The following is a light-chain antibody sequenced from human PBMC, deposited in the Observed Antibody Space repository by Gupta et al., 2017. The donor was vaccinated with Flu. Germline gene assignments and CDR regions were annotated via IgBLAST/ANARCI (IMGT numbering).Light chain of an antibody. Sequence: GTLSLSPGERGTLACRASQNVRSTSLAWYQQKPGQAPRLVIYSDSRRATGIPDRFSGSGSGTDFTLTISRLEPEDFAVYYCQQYASSPLTFGGGTKVEMK. V-gene: IGKV3-20*01. CDR3: QQYASSPLT. CDR2: SDS. J-gene: IGKJ4*01. CDR1: QNVRSTS.